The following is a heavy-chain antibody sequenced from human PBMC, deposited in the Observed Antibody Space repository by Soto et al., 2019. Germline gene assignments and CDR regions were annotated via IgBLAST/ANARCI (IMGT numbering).Heavy chain of an antibody. CDR1: GGSISSGDYY. V-gene: IGHV4-30-4*01. D-gene: IGHD6-6*01. Sequence: PSETLSLTCTVSGGSISSGDYYWSWVRQPPGKDLEYIGYIYYTGSTYYNPSLNSRLTMSVDTSMNQFSLKLSSVTAADTAVYYVVRRIAAKPRYYFYYWGQGTRVTASP. J-gene: IGHJ4*02. CDR2: IYYTGST. CDR3: VRRIAAKPRYYFYY.